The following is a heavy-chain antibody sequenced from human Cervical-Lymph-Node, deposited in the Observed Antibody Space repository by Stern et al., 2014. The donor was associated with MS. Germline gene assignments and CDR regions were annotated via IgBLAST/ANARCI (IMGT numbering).Heavy chain of an antibody. Sequence: QLQLQESGPGLLKPSETLSLTCTVSSGSVSSDNYYWSWIRQPPGKGLEWIGYISYIGITNYNYALKSRVTISLDTSKNQFSLKLSSVTAADTAVYYCARFTYFDFWSGQLYYFDYWGQGTLVTVSS. J-gene: IGHJ4*02. CDR2: ISYIGIT. CDR1: SGSVSSDNYY. V-gene: IGHV4-61*01. D-gene: IGHD3-3*01. CDR3: ARFTYFDFWSGQLYYFDY.